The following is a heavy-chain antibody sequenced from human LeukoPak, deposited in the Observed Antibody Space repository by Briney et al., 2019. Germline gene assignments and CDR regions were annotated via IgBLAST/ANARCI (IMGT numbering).Heavy chain of an antibody. V-gene: IGHV4-34*01. CDR3: ARLGNQSFDY. CDR1: GGSFSVYY. D-gene: IGHD1-14*01. Sequence: SETLSLTCAVYGGSFSVYYWSWIRQPPGKGLEWIGEINHSGSTNYNPSLKSRVTISVDTSKSQFSLKLSSVTAADTAVYYCARLGNQSFDYWGQGTLVTVSS. J-gene: IGHJ4*02. CDR2: INHSGST.